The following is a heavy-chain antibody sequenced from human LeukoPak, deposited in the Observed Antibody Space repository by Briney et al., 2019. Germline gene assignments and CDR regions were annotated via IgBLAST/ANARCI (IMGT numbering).Heavy chain of an antibody. J-gene: IGHJ6*02. V-gene: IGHV3-9*01. CDR1: GFTFDDYA. CDR2: ISWNSGSI. Sequence: PGGSLRLSCAASGFTFDDYAMHWVRQAPGKGLEWVSGISWNSGSIGYADSVKGRFTISRDNAKNSLYLQMNSLRAEDTALYYCAKGVSPPGYCSGGSCYKSPYYYGMDVWGQGATVTVSS. D-gene: IGHD2-15*01. CDR3: AKGVSPPGYCSGGSCYKSPYYYGMDV.